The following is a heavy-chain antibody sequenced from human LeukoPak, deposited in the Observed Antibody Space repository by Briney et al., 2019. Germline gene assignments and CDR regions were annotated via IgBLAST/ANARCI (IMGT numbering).Heavy chain of an antibody. Sequence: SGTLSLTCAVSGGSISSSNWWSWVRQPPGKGLEWIGEINHSGSTNYNPSLKSRVTISVDTSKNQFSLKLSSVTAADTAVYYCARGGYSYGSAGLFGYFDLWGRGTLVTVSS. CDR1: GGSISSSNW. J-gene: IGHJ2*01. V-gene: IGHV4-4*02. CDR2: INHSGST. D-gene: IGHD5-18*01. CDR3: ARGGYSYGSAGLFGYFDL.